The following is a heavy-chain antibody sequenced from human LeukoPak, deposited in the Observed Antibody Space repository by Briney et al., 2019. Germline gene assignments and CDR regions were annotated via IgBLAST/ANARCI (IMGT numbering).Heavy chain of an antibody. CDR3: ARAIAAAGTDWFDP. CDR1: GFTFSSYA. V-gene: IGHV3-30*04. CDR2: ISYDGSNK. D-gene: IGHD6-13*01. Sequence: GGSLRLSCAASGFTFSSYAMHWVRQAPGKGLEWVAVISYDGSNKYYADSVKGRFTVSRDNSKNTLYLQMNSLRAEDTAVYYCARAIAAAGTDWFDPWGQGTLVTVSS. J-gene: IGHJ5*02.